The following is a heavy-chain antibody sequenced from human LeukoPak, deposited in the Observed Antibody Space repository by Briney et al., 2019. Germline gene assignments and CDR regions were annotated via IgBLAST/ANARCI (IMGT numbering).Heavy chain of an antibody. J-gene: IGHJ4*02. CDR3: ATAVYDWNDVNY. CDR2: IKSKTDGGII. CDR1: GFTFSDAW. V-gene: IGHV3-15*01. Sequence: GGSLRLSCAASGFTFSDAWMSWVRPAPGKGLEWVGRIKSKTDGGIIDYAAPVKGRFIISRDDSKYTLYLQMNSLKTEDTAVYYCATAVYDWNDVNYWGQGTLVTVSS. D-gene: IGHD1-1*01.